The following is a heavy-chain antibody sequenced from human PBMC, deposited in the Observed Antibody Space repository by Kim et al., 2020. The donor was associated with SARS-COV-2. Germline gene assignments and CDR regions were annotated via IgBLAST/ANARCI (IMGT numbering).Heavy chain of an antibody. CDR2: IPYHGSKE. V-gene: IGHV3-30*03. Sequence: GGSLRLSCVASGFTFSGSGMHWVRQAPGKGLEWVAIIPYHGSKEYYADSVKGRFTISRDTSKNMLYLQMNSLRVEDTAVYYCVRDAYHAAFVSWGQGTLVTVSS. CDR3: VRDAYHAAFVS. CDR1: GFTFSGSG. D-gene: IGHD3-16*01. J-gene: IGHJ5*02.